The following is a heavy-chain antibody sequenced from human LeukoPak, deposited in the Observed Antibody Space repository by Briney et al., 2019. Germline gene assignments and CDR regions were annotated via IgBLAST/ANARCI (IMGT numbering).Heavy chain of an antibody. J-gene: IGHJ4*02. Sequence: RASVKVSCKASGYTFTSYGISWVRQTPGQGLEWMGWISAYNGNTNYAQKLQGRVTMTTDTSTSTAYMELRSLRSDDTAVYYCARVGTSWSPLVYYFDYWGQGTLVTVSS. D-gene: IGHD2-2*01. V-gene: IGHV1-18*01. CDR2: ISAYNGNT. CDR3: ARVGTSWSPLVYYFDY. CDR1: GYTFTSYG.